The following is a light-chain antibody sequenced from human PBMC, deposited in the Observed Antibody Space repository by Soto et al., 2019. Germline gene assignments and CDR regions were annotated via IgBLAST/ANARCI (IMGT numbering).Light chain of an antibody. V-gene: IGKV3-20*01. CDR2: DAS. CDR3: QQYGSSSYT. CDR1: QSVSSSY. Sequence: EIVLTQSPGTLSLSPGERATLSCRASQSVSSSYFAWYQQKPGQAPRLLIYDASSRATGIPDRFSGSGSGTDFTLTISRLEPEDFAVYYCQQYGSSSYTFGQGTKPEIK. J-gene: IGKJ2*01.